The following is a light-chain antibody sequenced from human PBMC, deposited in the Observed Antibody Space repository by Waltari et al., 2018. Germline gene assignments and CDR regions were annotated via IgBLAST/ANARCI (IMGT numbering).Light chain of an antibody. CDR3: LQYTNWPRT. V-gene: IGKV3-15*01. Sequence: EIVMTQSPATLSVSPGERATISCRASQSVSSKLAWYQQKPGQSPRLLIYGASTRATGIPARFSGSGSGTEFTLTISSLQSEDFAVYYCLQYTNWPRTFGQGTKVEI. J-gene: IGKJ1*01. CDR1: QSVSSK. CDR2: GAS.